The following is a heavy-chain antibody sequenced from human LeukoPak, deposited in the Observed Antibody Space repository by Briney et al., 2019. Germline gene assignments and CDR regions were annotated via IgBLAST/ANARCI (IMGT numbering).Heavy chain of an antibody. CDR2: IKGNNDGGAT. V-gene: IGHV3-15*01. Sequence: GGSLRLSCAGSGFTFRRYWMHGVRQAPGKGLEWVGHIKGNNDGGATDHAPPVKGRFTISRDDSKNTLSLQMNSLKTEDTAVYYCCKVVRGKNFFENWGQGTLVAVSS. CDR1: GFTFRRYW. CDR3: CKVVRGKNFFEN. D-gene: IGHD6-6*01. J-gene: IGHJ4*02.